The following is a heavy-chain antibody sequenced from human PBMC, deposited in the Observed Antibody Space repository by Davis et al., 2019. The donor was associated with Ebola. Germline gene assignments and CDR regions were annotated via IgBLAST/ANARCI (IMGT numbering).Heavy chain of an antibody. V-gene: IGHV3-73*01. CDR2: IRSKANSYAT. J-gene: IGHJ4*02. Sequence: PGGSLRLSCAASGFTFSGSAMHWVRQASGKGLEWVGRIRSKANSYATASAASVKGRFTISRDDSKNTAYLQMNSLKTEDTAVYYCTRLPGTTFPFDYWGQGTLATVSS. CDR3: TRLPGTTFPFDY. CDR1: GFTFSGSA. D-gene: IGHD1-7*01.